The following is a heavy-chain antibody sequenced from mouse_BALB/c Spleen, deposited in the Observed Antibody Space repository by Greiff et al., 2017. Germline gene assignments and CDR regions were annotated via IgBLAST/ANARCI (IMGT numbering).Heavy chain of an antibody. V-gene: IGHV3-2*02. CDR3: ARGAPSTMITGGFAY. D-gene: IGHD2-4*01. J-gene: IGHJ3*01. CDR1: GYSITSDYA. Sequence: VQLKQSGPGLVKPSQSLSLTCTVTGYSITSDYAWNWIRQFPGNKLEWMGYISYSGSTSYNPSLKSRISITRDTSKNQFFLQLNSVTTEDTATYYCARGAPSTMITGGFAYWGQGTLVTVSA. CDR2: ISYSGST.